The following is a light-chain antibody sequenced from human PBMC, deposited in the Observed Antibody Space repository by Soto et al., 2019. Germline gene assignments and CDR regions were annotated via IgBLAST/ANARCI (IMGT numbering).Light chain of an antibody. CDR1: QSVSST. V-gene: IGKV3-15*01. CDR2: GAS. J-gene: IGKJ1*01. Sequence: EIVSTQSPATLSVSPGERSTLSWRASQSVSSTLAWYQQKPCQAPRLLIYGASTRATDIPARFSGSGSGTEFTLTISSLQSEDFAVYYCQQYYNWPRTFGQGTKVYIK. CDR3: QQYYNWPRT.